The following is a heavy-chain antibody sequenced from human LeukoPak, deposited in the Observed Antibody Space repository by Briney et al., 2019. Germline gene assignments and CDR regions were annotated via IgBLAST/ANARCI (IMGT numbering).Heavy chain of an antibody. V-gene: IGHV3-23*01. CDR1: GFTFSNYA. CDR3: ARGAVIQYSSNWYSDLFSDY. J-gene: IGHJ4*02. D-gene: IGHD6-13*01. CDR2: MSGSGGST. Sequence: PGGSLRLSRAASGFTFSNYAMSWVRQAPGKGLEWVSSMSGSGGSTYYADSVKGRFTISRDNSKNTVYLQMNSLRAEDTAIYYCARGAVIQYSSNWYSDLFSDYWGQGTLVTVSS.